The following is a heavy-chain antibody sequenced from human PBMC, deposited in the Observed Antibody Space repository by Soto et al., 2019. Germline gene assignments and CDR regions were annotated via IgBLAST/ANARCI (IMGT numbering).Heavy chain of an antibody. CDR3: ASRDGHRLPLVFDP. V-gene: IGHV4-39*01. D-gene: IGHD2-15*01. J-gene: IGHJ5*02. CDR2: ISYGGST. Sequence: PSETLSLTCTVSGVSISSSNYHWAWIRQPPGKGLEWIGSISYGGSTYYNPSLKSRVTMSVDTSKNQFSLKLSSVTAADTAVYSCASRDGHRLPLVFDPWGQGTLVTVSS. CDR1: GVSISSSNYH.